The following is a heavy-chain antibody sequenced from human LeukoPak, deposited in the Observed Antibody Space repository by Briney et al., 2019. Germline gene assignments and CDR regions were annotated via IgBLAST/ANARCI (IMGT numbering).Heavy chain of an antibody. V-gene: IGHV3-15*01. Sequence: GGSLRLSCAASGFTFSNAWMSRVRQAPGKGLEWVGRIKSKTDGGTTDYAAPVKGRFTISRDDSKNTLYLQMNSLKTEDTAVYYCTTDLGRPEDIVVVPAAIGDAFDIWGQGTMVTVSS. J-gene: IGHJ3*02. D-gene: IGHD2-2*01. CDR2: IKSKTDGGTT. CDR3: TTDLGRPEDIVVVPAAIGDAFDI. CDR1: GFTFSNAW.